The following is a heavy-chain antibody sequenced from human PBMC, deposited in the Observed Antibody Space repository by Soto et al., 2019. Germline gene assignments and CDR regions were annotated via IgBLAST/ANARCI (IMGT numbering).Heavy chain of an antibody. CDR2: IYYSGST. CDR3: AREGQTTDAFDI. D-gene: IGHD4-17*01. CDR1: GGSVSSGSYY. V-gene: IGHV4-61*01. Sequence: ASETLSLTCTVSGGSVSSGSYYWSWIRQPPGKGLEWIGYIYYSGSTNYNPSLKSRVTISVDTSKNQFSLKLSSVTAADTAVYYCAREGQTTDAFDIWGQGTMVTVSS. J-gene: IGHJ3*02.